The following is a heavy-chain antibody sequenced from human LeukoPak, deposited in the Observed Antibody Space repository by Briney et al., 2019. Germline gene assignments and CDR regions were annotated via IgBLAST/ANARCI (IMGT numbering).Heavy chain of an antibody. CDR3: ARDFGQWLVRGGFDY. J-gene: IGHJ4*02. Sequence: SGGSLRLSCAASGFTFSSYAMHWVRQAPGKGLEWVAVISYDGSNKYYADSVKGRFTISRGNSKNTLYLQMNSLRAEDTAVYYCARDFGQWLVRGGFDYWGQGTLVTVSS. D-gene: IGHD6-19*01. CDR1: GFTFSSYA. V-gene: IGHV3-30-3*01. CDR2: ISYDGSNK.